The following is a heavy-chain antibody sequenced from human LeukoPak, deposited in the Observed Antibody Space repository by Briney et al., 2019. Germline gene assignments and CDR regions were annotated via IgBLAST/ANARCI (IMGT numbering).Heavy chain of an antibody. CDR1: GASFSGYY. J-gene: IGHJ3*02. Sequence: PSETLSLTCAVYGASFSGYYWSWIRQPPGKGREWLGEINHSVSTNYNPSLKSRVTISVETSKNQFSLKLSSVDAADKAVFYCARVRRFYYDSSTKGAFDIWGQGTMVTVSS. V-gene: IGHV4-34*01. D-gene: IGHD3-22*01. CDR2: INHSVST. CDR3: ARVRRFYYDSSTKGAFDI.